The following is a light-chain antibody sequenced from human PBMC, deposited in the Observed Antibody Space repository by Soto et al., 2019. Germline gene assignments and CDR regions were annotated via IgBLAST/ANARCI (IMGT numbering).Light chain of an antibody. CDR2: DDN. J-gene: IGLJ1*01. CDR1: RSNIGGNS. CDR3: GSWDSSLSAYV. Sequence: QSVLTQPPSVSAAPGQKVTISCSGSRSNIGGNSVSWYQQLPGTAPKHLIYDDNKRPPGIPDRPSGSKSCTSATLGITGFQTGDEADYYCGSWDSSLSAYVFGTGTKVTVL. V-gene: IGLV1-51*01.